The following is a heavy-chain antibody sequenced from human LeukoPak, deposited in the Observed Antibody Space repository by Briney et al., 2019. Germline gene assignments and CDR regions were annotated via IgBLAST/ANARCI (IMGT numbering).Heavy chain of an antibody. V-gene: IGHV1-18*01. D-gene: IGHD3-3*01. J-gene: IGHJ4*02. CDR1: GYTFTSYG. Sequence: ASVKVSCKASGYTFTSYGISWVRQAPGQGLEWMGWIGAYNGNTNYAQKLQGRVTMTTDTSTSTAYMELRSLRSDDTAVYYCATPRSGYYYFDYWGQGTLVTVSS. CDR2: IGAYNGNT. CDR3: ATPRSGYYYFDY.